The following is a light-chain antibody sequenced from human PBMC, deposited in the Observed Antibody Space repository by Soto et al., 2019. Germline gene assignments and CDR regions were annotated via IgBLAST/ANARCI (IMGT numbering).Light chain of an antibody. CDR1: SSDVGGYNY. CDR2: EVS. CDR3: SSYTTSSPSHVV. V-gene: IGLV2-14*01. Sequence: QSALTQPASVSGSPGQSITISCTGTSSDVGGYNYVSWYQQHPGKAPKLMIYEVSNRPSGVSNRSSGSKSGNTASLTISGLQAEDQDDYYCSSYTTSSPSHVVFGGGTQLTVL. J-gene: IGLJ2*01.